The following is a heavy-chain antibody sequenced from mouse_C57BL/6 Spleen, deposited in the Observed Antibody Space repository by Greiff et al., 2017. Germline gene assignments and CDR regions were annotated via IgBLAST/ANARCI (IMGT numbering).Heavy chain of an antibody. CDR3: LYGSSYVLYCAMDY. J-gene: IGHJ4*01. Sequence: EVQLQQSGPELVKPGASVKISCKASGYSFTDYNMNWVKQSNGKSLEWIGVINPNYGTTSYNQKFKGKATLTVDQSSSTAYMQLNSLTSEDSAVYYCLYGSSYVLYCAMDYWGQGTSVTVSS. V-gene: IGHV1-39*01. CDR1: GYSFTDYN. CDR2: INPNYGTT. D-gene: IGHD1-1*01.